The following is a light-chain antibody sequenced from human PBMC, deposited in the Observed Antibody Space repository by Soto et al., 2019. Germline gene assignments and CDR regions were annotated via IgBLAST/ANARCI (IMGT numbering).Light chain of an antibody. CDR3: SSYTSRSTLEV. CDR1: NSDIGGYNF. CDR2: GVN. Sequence: QSVLTQPASVSGSPGQSITISCTGTNSDIGGYNFVSWYQQHPHRAPKLIIYGVNNRPSGLSNRFSGSKSGNTASLTISGLQAEDEADYYCSSYTSRSTLEVFGGGTKLTVL. V-gene: IGLV2-14*01. J-gene: IGLJ3*02.